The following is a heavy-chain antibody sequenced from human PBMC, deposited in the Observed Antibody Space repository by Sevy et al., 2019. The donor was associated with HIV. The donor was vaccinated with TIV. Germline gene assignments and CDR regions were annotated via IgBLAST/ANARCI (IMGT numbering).Heavy chain of an antibody. CDR3: ARDTPQGVVILPPGMRGGVDF. Sequence: ASVKVSCKASGYTFISYGVSWVRQAPGQGLEWMGWISAYTGDTIYARKFQARLTMTTDTSTSTAYLELRCLKSDDTAIYYCARDTPQGVVILPPGMRGGVDFWGQGTLVTVSS. V-gene: IGHV1-18*01. CDR2: ISAYTGDT. D-gene: IGHD3-16*01. J-gene: IGHJ4*02. CDR1: GYTFISYG.